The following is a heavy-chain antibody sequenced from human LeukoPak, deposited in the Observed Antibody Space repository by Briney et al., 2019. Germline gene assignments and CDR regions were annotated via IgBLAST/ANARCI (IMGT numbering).Heavy chain of an antibody. V-gene: IGHV4-39*01. CDR2: IYYSGST. D-gene: IGHD1-26*01. J-gene: IGHJ4*02. CDR1: GGSIRSSSYY. Sequence: SETLSLTCTASGGSIRSSSYYWGWIRQPPGKGLEWIGSIYYSGSTYYNPSLKSRVTISVDTSKNQFSLKLSSVTAADTAVYYCASLRERSYYARGFDYWGQGTLVTVSS. CDR3: ASLRERSYYARGFDY.